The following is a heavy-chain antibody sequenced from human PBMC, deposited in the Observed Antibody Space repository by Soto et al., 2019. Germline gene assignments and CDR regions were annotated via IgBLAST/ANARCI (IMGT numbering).Heavy chain of an antibody. CDR3: ASWAARSANWFDP. CDR1: GYTFTCYA. J-gene: IGHJ5*02. Sequence: GASVKASCKASGYTFTCYAMHWVRQAPGQRLEWMGWINAGNGNTKYSQKFQGRVTITRDTSASTAYMELSSLRSEDTAVYYCASWAARSANWFDPWGQRTLVTVSS. V-gene: IGHV1-3*01. D-gene: IGHD6-6*01. CDR2: INAGNGNT.